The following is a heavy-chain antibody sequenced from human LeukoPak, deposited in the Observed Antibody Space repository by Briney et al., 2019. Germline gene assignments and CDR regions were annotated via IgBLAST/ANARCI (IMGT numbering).Heavy chain of an antibody. Sequence: ASVKVSCKASGYTFTSYDINWVRQATGQGLEWMGWMNPNSGNTGYAQKFQGRVTMTRNTSISTAYMELSSLRSEDTAVYYCARALYGSGNPGYYYMDVWGKGTTVTVSS. J-gene: IGHJ6*03. CDR1: GYTFTSYD. D-gene: IGHD3-10*01. CDR2: MNPNSGNT. CDR3: ARALYGSGNPGYYYMDV. V-gene: IGHV1-8*01.